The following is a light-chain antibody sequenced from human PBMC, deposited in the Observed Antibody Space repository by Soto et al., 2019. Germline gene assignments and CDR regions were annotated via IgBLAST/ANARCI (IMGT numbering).Light chain of an antibody. V-gene: IGLV3-1*01. J-gene: IGLJ2*01. CDR2: QDG. CDR3: QAWHSTTPVI. CDR1: KLGDTY. Sequence: SYELTQPPSVSVSPGQTASITCSGDKLGDTYTYWYQQKPGQSPVLVIYQDGKRPSGIPERFSGSSSGNTATLTISGTQAMDVADYYCQAWHSTTPVIFGGGTQLTVL.